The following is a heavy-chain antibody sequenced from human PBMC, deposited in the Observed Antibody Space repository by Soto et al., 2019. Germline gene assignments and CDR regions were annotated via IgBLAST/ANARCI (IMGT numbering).Heavy chain of an antibody. CDR1: GFTFSSNA. D-gene: IGHD6-19*01. CDR3: AKHQIGWYDFDY. CDR2: ISDSGGRT. Sequence: EFQLLESGGDLVQPGGSLRLSCAASGFTFSSNAMTWVRQAPGKGLEWVSTISDSGGRTYYADSVKGRFTISRDNSKNTLYPQMNSLRAEDTAVFYCAKHQIGWYDFDYWGQGPLVTVSS. J-gene: IGHJ4*02. V-gene: IGHV3-23*01.